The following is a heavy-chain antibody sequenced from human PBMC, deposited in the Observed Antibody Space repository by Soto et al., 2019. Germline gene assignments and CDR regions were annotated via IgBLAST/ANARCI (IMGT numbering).Heavy chain of an antibody. Sequence: ASVKVSCKASGGTFSSYAISWVRQAPGQGLEWMGGIIPIFGTANYAQKFQGRVTITADKSTSTAYMELSSLRSEDTAVYYCAREWSGTHTAYYYYGMDVWGQGTTVTVSS. CDR1: GGTFSSYA. J-gene: IGHJ6*02. CDR2: IIPIFGTA. CDR3: AREWSGTHTAYYYYGMDV. D-gene: IGHD1-1*01. V-gene: IGHV1-69*06.